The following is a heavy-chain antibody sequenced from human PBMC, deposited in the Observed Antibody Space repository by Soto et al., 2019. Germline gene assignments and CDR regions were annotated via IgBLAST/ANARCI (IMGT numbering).Heavy chain of an antibody. J-gene: IGHJ4*02. D-gene: IGHD5-12*01. CDR1: GFTFSSYS. Sequence: EVQLVVSGGGLVKPGGSLRLSCAASGFTFSSYSMNWVRQAPGKGLEWVSSISSSSSYIYYADSVKGRFTISRDNAKNSVYLQMNSLRAEDTAVYYCARAGIVARIGGYWGQGTLVTVSS. CDR2: ISSSSSYI. V-gene: IGHV3-21*01. CDR3: ARAGIVARIGGY.